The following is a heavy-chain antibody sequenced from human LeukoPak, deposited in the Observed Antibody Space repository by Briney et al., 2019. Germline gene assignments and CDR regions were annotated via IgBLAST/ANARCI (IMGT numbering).Heavy chain of an antibody. D-gene: IGHD5-12*01. Sequence: WASVKVSCKASGYAFTSYGISWVRQAPGQGLEWMGWISAYNGNTNYAQKFQGRVTMTTDTSTSTAYMELRSLRSDDTAVYHCARDSRYDEGYWGQGTLVTVSS. V-gene: IGHV1-18*01. CDR2: ISAYNGNT. CDR1: GYAFTSYG. J-gene: IGHJ4*02. CDR3: ARDSRYDEGY.